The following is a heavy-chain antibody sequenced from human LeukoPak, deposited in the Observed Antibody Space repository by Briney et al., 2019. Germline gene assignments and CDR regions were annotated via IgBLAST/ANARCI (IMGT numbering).Heavy chain of an antibody. Sequence: GGSLRLSCAASGFTFSSYAMSWVRQAPGKGLEWVSAISDSGGSTYYADSVKGRFTISRDNSKNTLYLQMNSLRAEDTAVYYCAKGDCSGGSCYNFDYWGQGTLVTVSS. V-gene: IGHV3-23*01. CDR2: ISDSGGST. D-gene: IGHD2-15*01. CDR1: GFTFSSYA. J-gene: IGHJ4*02. CDR3: AKGDCSGGSCYNFDY.